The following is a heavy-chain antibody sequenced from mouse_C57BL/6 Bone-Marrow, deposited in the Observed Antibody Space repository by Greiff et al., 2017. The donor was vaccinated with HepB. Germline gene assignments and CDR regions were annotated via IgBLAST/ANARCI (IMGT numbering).Heavy chain of an antibody. Sequence: QVQLQQPGAELVKPGASVKMSCKASGYTFTSYWITWVKQRPGQGLEWIGDIYPGSGSTNYNEKFKSKATLTVDTSSSTAYMQLSSLTSGDSAVYYCARCCYYSSSYPLFDYWGQGTTLTVSS. CDR3: ARCCYYSSSYPLFDY. J-gene: IGHJ2*01. CDR2: IYPGSGST. V-gene: IGHV1-55*01. CDR1: GYTFTSYW. D-gene: IGHD1-1*01.